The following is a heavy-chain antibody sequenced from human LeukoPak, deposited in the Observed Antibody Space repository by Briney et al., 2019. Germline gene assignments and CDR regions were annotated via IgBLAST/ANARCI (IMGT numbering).Heavy chain of an antibody. CDR2: ISWNSGSI. CDR3: VRRGRSGYNPEDY. V-gene: IGHV3-9*01. D-gene: IGHD5-24*01. Sequence: GGSLRLSCAASGFTFDDYAMHWVRQAPGKGLEWVSGISWNSGSIGYADSVKGRFTISRDNAKNSLYLQMDSLRTEDTALYYCVRRGRSGYNPEDYWGQGTLVTVSS. CDR1: GFTFDDYA. J-gene: IGHJ4*02.